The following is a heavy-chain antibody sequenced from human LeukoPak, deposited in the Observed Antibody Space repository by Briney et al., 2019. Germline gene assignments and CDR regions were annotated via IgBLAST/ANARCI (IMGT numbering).Heavy chain of an antibody. Sequence: ASVKVSCKASGYTFTSYDIDWVRQATGQGLEWMGWMNPNSGNTGYAQKFQGRVTMTRNTSISTAYMELSSLRSEDTAVYYCATDHEGYYGFNWFDAWGQGTLVTVSS. CDR3: ATDHEGYYGFNWFDA. CDR1: GYTFTSYD. V-gene: IGHV1-8*01. J-gene: IGHJ5*02. CDR2: MNPNSGNT. D-gene: IGHD3-22*01.